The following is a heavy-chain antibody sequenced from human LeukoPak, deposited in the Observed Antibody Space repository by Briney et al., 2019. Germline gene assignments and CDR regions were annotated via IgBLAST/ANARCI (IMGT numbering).Heavy chain of an antibody. CDR2: IYYSGST. J-gene: IGHJ6*02. V-gene: IGHV4-59*08. D-gene: IGHD3-3*01. CDR3: ARRNDFWSGYYAMDV. CDR1: GGSISSYY. Sequence: PSETLSLTCTVSGGSISSYYWSWIRQPPGKGLEWIGYIYYSGSTNYNPSLKSRVTISVDTSKNQFSLKLSSVTAADTAVYYCARRNDFWSGYYAMDVWGQGTTVTVSS.